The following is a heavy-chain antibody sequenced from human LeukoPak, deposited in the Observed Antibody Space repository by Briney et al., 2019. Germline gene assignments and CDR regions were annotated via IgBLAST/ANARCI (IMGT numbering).Heavy chain of an antibody. V-gene: IGHV3-23*01. J-gene: IGHJ4*02. CDR1: GFTVSSNY. CDR3: ATGAASIGWLSHDH. Sequence: GGSLRLSCAASGFTVSSNYMSWVRQTPGKGLEWVSDISGSASITKYADSVKGRFIISRDNSKNTLFLQMNSLTAEDTAVYYCATGAASIGWLSHDHWGQGTLVTVSS. CDR2: ISGSASIT. D-gene: IGHD2-15*01.